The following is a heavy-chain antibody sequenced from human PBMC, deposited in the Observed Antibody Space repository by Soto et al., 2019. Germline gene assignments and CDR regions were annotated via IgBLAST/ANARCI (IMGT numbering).Heavy chain of an antibody. V-gene: IGHV1-69*06. Sequence: SVKVSCKASGGTFSTYTFSWVRQAPGQGLEWMGRIIPIFGTPYYAQKFQGRVTITADKSTSTVYMELSSLRSDDTAVYFCARGLECRGYCLDKPTWFAPWGQGTLVT. J-gene: IGHJ5*02. CDR3: ARGLECRGYCLDKPTWFAP. D-gene: IGHD2-15*01. CDR2: IIPIFGTP. CDR1: GGTFSTYT.